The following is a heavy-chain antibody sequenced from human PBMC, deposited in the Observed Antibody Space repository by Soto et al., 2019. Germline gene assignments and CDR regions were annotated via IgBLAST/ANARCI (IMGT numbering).Heavy chain of an antibody. CDR3: ARAVTSYYYGAGSYTYYFDY. J-gene: IGHJ4*02. V-gene: IGHV1-69*06. CDR2: IIPIFGTE. Sequence: QLQLVQSGAEVKKPGSSVKVSCKASGGTFSSYAISWVRQAPGQGLEWMGGIIPIFGTENYAQKFQGRVTITADKSASTAYRKLSSLRSENTAVYYCARAVTSYYYGAGSYTYYFDYWGQGTLVTVFS. D-gene: IGHD3-10*01. CDR1: GGTFSSYA.